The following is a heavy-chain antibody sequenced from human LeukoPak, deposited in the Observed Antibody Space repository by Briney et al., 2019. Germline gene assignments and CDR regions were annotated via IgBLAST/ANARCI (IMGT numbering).Heavy chain of an antibody. D-gene: IGHD2-21*01. CDR3: ARQLIVAEGLYGMDV. Sequence: ASVKVSCKASGYTFTSYDINWVRQATGQGLEWMGWMNPNSGNTGYAQKFQGRVTMTRNTSISTAYMELSSLRSEDTAAYYCARQLIVAEGLYGMDVWGQGATVTVSS. CDR1: GYTFTSYD. CDR2: MNPNSGNT. J-gene: IGHJ6*02. V-gene: IGHV1-8*01.